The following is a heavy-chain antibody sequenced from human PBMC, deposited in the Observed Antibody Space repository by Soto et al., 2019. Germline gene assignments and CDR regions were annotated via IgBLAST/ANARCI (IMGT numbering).Heavy chain of an antibody. Sequence: GGSMRLSCAASGFTFSSYAMSWVRQAPGKGLEWVSAISGSGGSTYYADSVKGRFTISRDNSKNTLYLQMNSLRAEDTAVYYSAKTYYYDSSGALYYGMDVWGQGTTVTVSS. J-gene: IGHJ6*02. V-gene: IGHV3-23*01. CDR3: AKTYYYDSSGALYYGMDV. CDR1: GFTFSSYA. CDR2: ISGSGGST. D-gene: IGHD3-22*01.